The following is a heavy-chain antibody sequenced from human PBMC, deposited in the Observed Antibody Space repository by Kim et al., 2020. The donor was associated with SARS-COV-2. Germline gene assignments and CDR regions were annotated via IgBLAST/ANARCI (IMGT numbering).Heavy chain of an antibody. CDR3: TRDYYYGSGSYWGYYYHYGMDV. CDR1: GFTFSNAW. D-gene: IGHD3-10*01. V-gene: IGHV3-15*01. CDR2: IKSKTDGGTT. J-gene: IGHJ6*02. Sequence: GGSLRLSCAASGFTFSNAWMSWVLQAPGKGLEWVGRIKSKTDGGTTDYAAPVNGRFTISRDDSTNTLYLQMNSLKTEDTAVYYCTRDYYYGSGSYWGYYYHYGMDVWGRGTTVYVSS.